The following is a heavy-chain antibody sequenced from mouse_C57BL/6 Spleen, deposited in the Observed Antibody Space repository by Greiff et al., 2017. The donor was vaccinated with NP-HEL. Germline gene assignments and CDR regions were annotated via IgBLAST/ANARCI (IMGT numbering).Heavy chain of an antibody. D-gene: IGHD2-5*01. CDR1: GYTFTDYY. CDR2: IYPGSGNT. CDR3: ARYSNSYYFDY. J-gene: IGHJ2*01. Sequence: QVHVKQSGAELVRPGASVKLSCKASGYTFTDYYINWVKQRPGQGLEWIARIYPGSGNTYYNEKFKGKATLTAEKSSSTAYMQLSSLTSEDSAVYFCARYSNSYYFDYWGQGTTLTVSS. V-gene: IGHV1-76*01.